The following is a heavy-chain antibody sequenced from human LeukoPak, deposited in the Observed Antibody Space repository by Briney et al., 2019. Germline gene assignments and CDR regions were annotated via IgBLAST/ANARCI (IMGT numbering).Heavy chain of an antibody. CDR2: INPNSGGT. CDR3: ARGGSRYCSSTSCYTVALFDY. J-gene: IGHJ4*02. Sequence: ASVKVSCKASGYTFTGYYMHWVRQAPGQGLEWMEWINPNSGGTNYAQKFQGRVTMTRDTSISTAYMELRSLRSDDTAVYYCARGGSRYCSSTSCYTVALFDYWGQGTLVTVSS. CDR1: GYTFTGYY. D-gene: IGHD2-2*02. V-gene: IGHV1-2*02.